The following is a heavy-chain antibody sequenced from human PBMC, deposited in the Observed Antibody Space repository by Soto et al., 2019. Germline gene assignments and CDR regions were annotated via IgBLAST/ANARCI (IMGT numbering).Heavy chain of an antibody. V-gene: IGHV4-30-4*01. D-gene: IGHD4-17*01. CDR1: GGSISSGDYY. Sequence: SETLSLTCTVSGGSISSGDYYWSWIRQPPGKGLEWIGYIYYSGSTYYNPSLKSRVTISVDTSKNQFSLKLSSVTAADTAVYYCARLLWGYGDYGGGFDYWGQGTLVTVSS. CDR3: ARLLWGYGDYGGGFDY. J-gene: IGHJ4*02. CDR2: IYYSGST.